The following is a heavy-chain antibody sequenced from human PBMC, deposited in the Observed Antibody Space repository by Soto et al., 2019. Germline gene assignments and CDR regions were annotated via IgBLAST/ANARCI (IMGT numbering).Heavy chain of an antibody. CDR1: GYTFTSYY. CDR2: INPSGGST. J-gene: IGHJ3*02. CDR3: ASRRRGSGSYLSYDAFDI. D-gene: IGHD1-26*01. Sequence: ASVKVSCKASGYTFTSYYMHWVRQAPGQGLEWMGIINPSGGSTSYAQKFQGRVTMTRDTSTSTVYMELSSLRSEDTAVYYCASRRRGSGSYLSYDAFDIWGQGTMVTVSS. V-gene: IGHV1-46*01.